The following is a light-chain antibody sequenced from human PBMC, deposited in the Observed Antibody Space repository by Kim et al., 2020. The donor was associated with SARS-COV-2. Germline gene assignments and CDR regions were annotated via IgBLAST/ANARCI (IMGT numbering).Light chain of an antibody. J-gene: IGKJ4*01. V-gene: IGKV1-39*01. CDR2: AAS. CDR3: QQSYSTPPT. CDR1: QSLSSY. Sequence: DIQMTQSPSSLSASAGDRVTITCRASQSLSSYLNWYQEKPGKAPKLLIYAASSLQSGVPSRFSGSGSGTDFTLTINSLQAEDFATYYCQQSYSTPPTFGGGTKVDIK.